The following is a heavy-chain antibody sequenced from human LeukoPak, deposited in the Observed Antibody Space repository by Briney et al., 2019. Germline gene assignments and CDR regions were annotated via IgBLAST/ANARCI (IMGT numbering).Heavy chain of an antibody. J-gene: IGHJ5*02. CDR1: GYTFTGYY. V-gene: IGHV1-2*06. Sequence: GASVKVSCKASGYTFTGYYMHWVRQAPGQGLEWMGRINPNGGGTNYAQKFQGRITMTRDTSLSTAYMELSRLRSDDPAVYYCARSVVVVVVPAGMPPLHFDPWGQGSLVTVSS. CDR3: ARSVVVVVVPAGMPPLHFDP. D-gene: IGHD2-2*01. CDR2: INPNGGGT.